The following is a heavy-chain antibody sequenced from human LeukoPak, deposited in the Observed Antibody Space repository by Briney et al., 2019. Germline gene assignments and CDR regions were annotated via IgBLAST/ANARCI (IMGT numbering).Heavy chain of an antibody. CDR2: ISGSGGST. J-gene: IGHJ4*02. V-gene: IGHV3-23*01. D-gene: IGHD6-13*01. CDR3: AKERTPGYSSSWYYFDY. CDR1: GFTFDDYT. Sequence: GGSLRLSCAASGFTFDDYTMHWVRQAPGKGLEWVSAISGSGGSTYYADSVKGRFTISRDNSKNTLYLQMNSLRAEDTAVYYCAKERTPGYSSSWYYFDYWGQGTLVTVSS.